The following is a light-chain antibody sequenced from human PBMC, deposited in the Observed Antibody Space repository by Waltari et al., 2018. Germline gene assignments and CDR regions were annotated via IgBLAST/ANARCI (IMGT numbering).Light chain of an antibody. V-gene: IGLV1-40*01. Sequence: QSVLTQPPSVSGAPGQRVTISCNGSSSNIGAGYDVHWYQQLPGTAPKLLIYGNSNRPSGVPDRFSGSKSCTSASLAITGLQAEDEADYYCQSYDSSLAWVFGGGTKLTVL. CDR1: SSNIGAGYD. CDR3: QSYDSSLAWV. J-gene: IGLJ3*02. CDR2: GNS.